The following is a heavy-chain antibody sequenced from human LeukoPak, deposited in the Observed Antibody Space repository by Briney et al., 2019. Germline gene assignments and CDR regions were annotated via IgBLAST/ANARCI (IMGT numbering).Heavy chain of an antibody. CDR3: ARDPSPFYGDYGY. D-gene: IGHD4-17*01. CDR1: GVTVRSSY. J-gene: IGHJ4*02. V-gene: IGHV3-66*01. Sequence: GGSLRLSCAASGVTVRSSYMSWVRQAPGKGLEWVSIMYSGGGTDYADSVKGRFTISRDNSKNTLYLQMNSLRAEDTAVYYCARDPSPFYGDYGYWGQGTLVTVSS. CDR2: MYSGGGT.